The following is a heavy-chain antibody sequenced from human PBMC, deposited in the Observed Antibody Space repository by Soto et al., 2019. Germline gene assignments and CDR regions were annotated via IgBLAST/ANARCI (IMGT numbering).Heavy chain of an antibody. D-gene: IGHD6-19*01. CDR3: AKDLLKSVPGRPWDY. J-gene: IGHJ4*02. V-gene: IGHV1-69*13. CDR1: GDTFSTYT. CDR2: IIPRSATS. Sequence: SVKVSCKASGDTFSTYTITWMRQAPGQGLEWMGGIIPRSATSKYAQKFQGRVTITADESTSTVYMELSTLRPDDTAVYYCAKDLLKSVPGRPWDYWGQGSLLTVSS.